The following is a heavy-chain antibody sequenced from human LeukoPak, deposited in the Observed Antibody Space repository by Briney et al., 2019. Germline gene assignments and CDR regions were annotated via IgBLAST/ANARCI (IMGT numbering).Heavy chain of an antibody. J-gene: IGHJ6*03. V-gene: IGHV3-9*01. CDR1: GFTFDDYA. CDR3: AKDMVRYCSSTSCYSPMDV. CDR2: IRWNTGSI. D-gene: IGHD2-2*02. Sequence: PGRSPRLSCSAAGFTFDDYAMHCVRQPPGSCLEWVSGIRWNTGSIGYADSVKGRFTISRDNAKNSLYLQMNSLRAEDTALYYCAKDMVRYCSSTSCYSPMDVWGKGTTVTVSS.